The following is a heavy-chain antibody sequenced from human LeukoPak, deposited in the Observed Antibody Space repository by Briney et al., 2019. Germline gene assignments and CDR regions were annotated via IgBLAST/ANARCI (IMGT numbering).Heavy chain of an antibody. J-gene: IGHJ4*02. CDR2: ISPGGTSI. Sequence: GGSLRLSCAASAFTFSSYAMSWVRQAPGKGLEWVSIISPGGTSIYYADSVKGRFTISRDNSKNTLYPEMNSLRVEDTAVYYCARRDGHFDSWGQGTLVTVSS. CDR1: AFTFSSYA. CDR3: ARRDGHFDS. V-gene: IGHV3-23*01.